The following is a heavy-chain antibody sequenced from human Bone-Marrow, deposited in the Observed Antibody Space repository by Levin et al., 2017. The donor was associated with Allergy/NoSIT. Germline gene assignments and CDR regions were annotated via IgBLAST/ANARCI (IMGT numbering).Heavy chain of an antibody. J-gene: IGHJ4*02. CDR1: GFTFNRYA. V-gene: IGHV3-30-3*01. CDR2: ISYDASSK. Sequence: QAGGSLRLSCAASGFTFNRYAMHWVRQAPGKGLEWVAVISYDASSKLYADSVKGRFTISRDNSKNTLSLQMNSLSAEDTALYYCARRPPGDVSDYSGLDCWGQGTLVTVSS. CDR3: ARRPPGDVSDYSGLDC. D-gene: IGHD3-22*01.